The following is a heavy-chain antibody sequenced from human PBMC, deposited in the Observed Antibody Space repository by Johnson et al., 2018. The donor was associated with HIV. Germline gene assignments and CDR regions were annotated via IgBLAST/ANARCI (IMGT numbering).Heavy chain of an antibody. V-gene: IGHV3-20*04. D-gene: IGHD6-6*01. CDR1: GFTFDDYD. Sequence: VQLVESGGGVVQPGGSLRLSCAASGFTFDDYDMSWVRQAPGKGLEWVSGINWNGGSTGYADSVKGRFTISRDNAKNSLYLQMNSLRAEDTAVYYCAREGMYSSYQGSFDIWGQGTMVTVSS. CDR2: INWNGGST. CDR3: AREGMYSSYQGSFDI. J-gene: IGHJ3*02.